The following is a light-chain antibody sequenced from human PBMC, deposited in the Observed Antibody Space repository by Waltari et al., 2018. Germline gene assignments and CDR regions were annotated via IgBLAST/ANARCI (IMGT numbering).Light chain of an antibody. CDR3: RTYAGSDTWV. V-gene: IGLV2-11*01. J-gene: IGLJ2*01. CDR2: DGS. Sequence: QSALTQPRSVSGSPGQSVTISCTGTSSDVGGYNYVSWYQQHPGKAPKLMIYDGSKRPSGVPDRFSGSKSGNTTSLTISGLQAEDEADYYCRTYAGSDTWVFGGGTKLTVL. CDR1: SSDVGGYNY.